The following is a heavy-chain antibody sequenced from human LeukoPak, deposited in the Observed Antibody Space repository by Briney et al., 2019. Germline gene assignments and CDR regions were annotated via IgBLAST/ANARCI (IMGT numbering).Heavy chain of an antibody. CDR1: GGSFSGYY. Sequence: KPSETLSLTCAVYGGSFSGYYWSWIRQPPGKGLEWIGEINHSGSTNYNPSLKSRVTISVDTSKNQFSLKLSSVTAADTAVYYCARGPGELELLAFDIWGQGTMVAVSS. D-gene: IGHD1-7*01. V-gene: IGHV4-34*01. J-gene: IGHJ3*02. CDR3: ARGPGELELLAFDI. CDR2: INHSGST.